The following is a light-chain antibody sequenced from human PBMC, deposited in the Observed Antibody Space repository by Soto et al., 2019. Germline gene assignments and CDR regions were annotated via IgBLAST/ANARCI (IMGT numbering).Light chain of an antibody. CDR3: AAWDDSLNGRGV. J-gene: IGLJ3*02. Sequence: QSVLTQPPSASGTPGQRVTISCSGSSSNIGSTTVNWYQQLPGTAPKLLIYNNNQRPSGVPDRFSGSKSGTSASLAISGLQSGDEADYYCAAWDDSLNGRGVFGGGTKVTVL. CDR2: NNN. CDR1: SSNIGSTT. V-gene: IGLV1-44*01.